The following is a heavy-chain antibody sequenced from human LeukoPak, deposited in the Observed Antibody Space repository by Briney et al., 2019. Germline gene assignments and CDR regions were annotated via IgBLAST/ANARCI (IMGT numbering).Heavy chain of an antibody. CDR3: AKDGGYAGFGETYGMDV. CDR1: GFTFDDYA. J-gene: IGHJ6*02. V-gene: IGHV3-9*01. D-gene: IGHD3-10*01. CDR2: TSWNSGSI. Sequence: GRSLRLSCAASGFTFDDYAMHCVRQAPGKGLEWVSGTSWNSGSIGYADSVKGRFTISRDNAKNSLYLQMNSLRAEDTALYYCAKDGGYAGFGETYGMDVWGQGTTVTVSS.